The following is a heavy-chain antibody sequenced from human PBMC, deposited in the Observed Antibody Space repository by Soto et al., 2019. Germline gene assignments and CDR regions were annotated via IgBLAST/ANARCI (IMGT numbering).Heavy chain of an antibody. CDR1: GGSFSGYY. CDR3: ARGGKYGSGSYYNVWRSDYYYGMDV. Sequence: SETLSLTCAVYGGSFSGYYWSWIRQPPGKGLEWIGEINHSGSTNYNPSLKSRVTISVDTSKNQFSLKLSSVTAADTAVYYCARGGKYGSGSYYNVWRSDYYYGMDVWGQGTTVTVSS. CDR2: INHSGST. D-gene: IGHD3-10*01. J-gene: IGHJ6*02. V-gene: IGHV4-34*01.